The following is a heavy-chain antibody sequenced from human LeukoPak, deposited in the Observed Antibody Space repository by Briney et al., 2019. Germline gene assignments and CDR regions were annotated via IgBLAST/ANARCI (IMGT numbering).Heavy chain of an antibody. CDR3: ARALYSSGWYAFDY. V-gene: IGHV1-2*02. CDR1: GYTFTGYY. Sequence: GASVKVSSKASGYTFTGYYMHWVRQAPGQGLEWMGWINPNSGGTNYAQKFQGRVTMTRDTSISTAYMELSRLRSDDTAVYYCARALYSSGWYAFDYWGQGTLVTVSS. CDR2: INPNSGGT. J-gene: IGHJ4*02. D-gene: IGHD6-19*01.